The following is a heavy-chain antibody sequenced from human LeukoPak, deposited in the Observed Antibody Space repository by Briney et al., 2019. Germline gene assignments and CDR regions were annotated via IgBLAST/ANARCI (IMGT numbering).Heavy chain of an antibody. J-gene: IGHJ5*02. CDR1: GDSVSSNSAA. V-gene: IGHV6-1*01. CDR3: ARSPSAVAGLNWFDP. Sequence: TSQTLSLTCAISGDSVSSNSAAWNWIRQSPSRGLEWLVRTYYRSKWYNDYAVSVKSRITINPDTSKNQFSLQLNSVTPEDTAVYYCARSPSAVAGLNWFDPWGQGTLVTVSS. CDR2: TYYRSKWYN. D-gene: IGHD6-19*01.